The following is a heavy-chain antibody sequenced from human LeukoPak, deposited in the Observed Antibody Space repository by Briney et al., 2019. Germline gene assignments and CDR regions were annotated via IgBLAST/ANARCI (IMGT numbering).Heavy chain of an antibody. CDR3: ARDGGGDDY. J-gene: IGHJ4*02. D-gene: IGHD2-21*01. CDR1: GFNFLTYW. CDR2: INSDGSGT. V-gene: IGHV3-74*01. Sequence: GGSLRLSCAASGFNFLTYWMHWVRQAPGKGLVWVSRINSDGSGTSYADSVKGRFTISRDNAKNTLYLQMSSLRAEDTAVYYCARDGGGDDYWGQGTLVTVSS.